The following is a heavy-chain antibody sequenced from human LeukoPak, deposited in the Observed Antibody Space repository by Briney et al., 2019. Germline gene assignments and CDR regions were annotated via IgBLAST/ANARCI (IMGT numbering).Heavy chain of an antibody. Sequence: SLKLSCXXXXFTISXSPMHWVRQASGKGLEWVGHIRSKSNPYATAYAASVTGRFTISRDDSKNTVYLQMDSLKTEDTAVYYCSRQVLSVHDYWGQGILVTVSS. D-gene: IGHD3-10*02. J-gene: IGHJ4*02. V-gene: IGHV3-73*01. CDR2: IRSKSNPYAT. CDR3: SRQVLSVHDY. CDR1: XFTISXSP.